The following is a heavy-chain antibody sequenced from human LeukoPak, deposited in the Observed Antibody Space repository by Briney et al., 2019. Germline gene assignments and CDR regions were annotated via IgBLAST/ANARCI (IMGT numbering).Heavy chain of an antibody. CDR2: VYYSGGT. J-gene: IGHJ4*02. CDR1: GGSISSGAYS. V-gene: IGHV4-30-4*07. D-gene: IGHD5-12*01. CDR3: ASHSGGYAY. Sequence: SETLSLTCAVSGGSISSGAYSWSWIRHPPRKGLEWIGYVYYSGGTYYSPSLKSRVTISVDTSKNQFSLKLSSVTAADTAVYYCASHSGGYAYWGQGTLVTVSS.